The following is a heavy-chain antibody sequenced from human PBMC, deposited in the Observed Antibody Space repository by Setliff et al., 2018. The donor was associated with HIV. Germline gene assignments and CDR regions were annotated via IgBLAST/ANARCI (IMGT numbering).Heavy chain of an antibody. CDR3: ARGPATSGLGYYMDI. Sequence: SETLSLTCTVSRGSINSHYWTWIRQPPGLGLEWIGFVYYSGDTNYNPSLKSRVSISLDTSKSQFSLKLTSSSAADTAVYYCARGPATSGLGYYMDIWGKGTTVTVSS. J-gene: IGHJ6*03. V-gene: IGHV4-59*11. D-gene: IGHD5-12*01. CDR2: VYYSGDT. CDR1: RGSINSHY.